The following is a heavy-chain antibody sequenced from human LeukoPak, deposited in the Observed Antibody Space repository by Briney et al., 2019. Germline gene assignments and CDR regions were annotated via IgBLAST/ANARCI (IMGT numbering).Heavy chain of an antibody. J-gene: IGHJ6*02. CDR2: IIPILGIA. CDR1: GGTFSSYA. CDR3: ARAPGITMVRGAPHYGMDV. Sequence: SVKVSCKASGGTFSSYAISWVRQAPGQGLEWMGRIIPILGIANYAQKFQGRVTTTADKSTSTAYMELSSLRSEDTAVYYCARAPGITMVRGAPHYGMDVWGQGTTVTVSS. V-gene: IGHV1-69*04. D-gene: IGHD3-10*01.